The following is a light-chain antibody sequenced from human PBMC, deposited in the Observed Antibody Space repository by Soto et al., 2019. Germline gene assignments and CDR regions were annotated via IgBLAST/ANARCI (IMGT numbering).Light chain of an antibody. CDR2: DTS. J-gene: IGKJ5*01. V-gene: IGKV3-15*01. Sequence: EILMAPYPSCLSVSRGECASLSCRASQSVSRKLAWYQHRPGQAPRLPTYDTSNRAADIPARFRGSGSGTDFTLTFSSLQSEDFAVYYGQQYNHWRSISFGQGTRLEIK. CDR1: QSVSRK. CDR3: QQYNHWRSIS.